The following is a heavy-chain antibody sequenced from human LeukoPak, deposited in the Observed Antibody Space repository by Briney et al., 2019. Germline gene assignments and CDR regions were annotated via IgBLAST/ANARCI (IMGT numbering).Heavy chain of an antibody. D-gene: IGHD3-16*01. CDR3: ARDRRGTYGMDV. J-gene: IGHJ6*02. Sequence: GGSLRLSCAASGFTFSDYYMSWIRQAPGKGLEWVSYISSSSSYTNYADSVKGRFTISRDNAKNSLYLQMNGLRGEDTAVYYCARDRRGTYGMDVWGQGTTVTVSS. CDR1: GFTFSDYY. CDR2: ISSSSSYT. V-gene: IGHV3-11*05.